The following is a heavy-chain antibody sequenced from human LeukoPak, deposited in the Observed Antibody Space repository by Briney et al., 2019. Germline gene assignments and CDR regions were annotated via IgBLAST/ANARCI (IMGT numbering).Heavy chain of an antibody. D-gene: IGHD5-12*01. Sequence: AGGSLRLSCAASGFTFSSYSMNWVRQAPGKGLEWVSSISSSSSYIYYADSVKGRFTISRDNSKNTLYLQMNSLRAEDTAMYYCAKVDGYSGYDPFDFWGQGTLVTVSS. CDR2: ISSSSSYI. CDR1: GFTFSSYS. V-gene: IGHV3-21*04. CDR3: AKVDGYSGYDPFDF. J-gene: IGHJ4*02.